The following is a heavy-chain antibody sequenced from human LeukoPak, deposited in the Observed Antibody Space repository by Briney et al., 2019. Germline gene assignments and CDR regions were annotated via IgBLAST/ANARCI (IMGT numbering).Heavy chain of an antibody. Sequence: SETLSLTCTVSGGSISSYYWSWIRQPPGKGLEWIGYIYYSGSTNYSPSLKSRVTISVDTSKNQFSLKLSSVTAADTAVYYCARGGADWAFDIWGQGTMVTVSS. CDR2: IYYSGST. D-gene: IGHD1-26*01. CDR1: GGSISSYY. V-gene: IGHV4-59*01. J-gene: IGHJ3*02. CDR3: ARGGADWAFDI.